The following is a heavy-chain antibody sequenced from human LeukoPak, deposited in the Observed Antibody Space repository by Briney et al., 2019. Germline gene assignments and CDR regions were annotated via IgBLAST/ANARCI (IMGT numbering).Heavy chain of an antibody. CDR2: IYYSGSTNYNPSLYYSGST. CDR1: GGSISSDY. J-gene: IGHJ4*02. V-gene: IGHV4-59*08. CDR3: ARQYDSSGYWYYFDY. D-gene: IGHD3-22*01. Sequence: PSETLSLTCTVSGGSISSDYWSWIRQPPGKGLEWIGYIYYSGSTNYNPSLYYSGSTNYNPSLKSRVTISLDTSKNQFSLKLSSVTVADTAVYYCARQYDSSGYWYYFDYWGQGTLVTVPS.